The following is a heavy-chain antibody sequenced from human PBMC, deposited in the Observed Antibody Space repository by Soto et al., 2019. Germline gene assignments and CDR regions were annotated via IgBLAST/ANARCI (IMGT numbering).Heavy chain of an antibody. J-gene: IGHJ6*02. D-gene: IGHD3-3*01. Sequence: SVKVSCKASGGTFSSYAISWVRQAPGQGLEWMGGIIPIFGTANYAQKFQGRVTITADESTSTAYMELSSLRSEDTAVYYCARNDVWSGYLPAYCYYYYGMDVWGRGTTVTVSS. CDR3: ARNDVWSGYLPAYCYYYYGMDV. CDR2: IIPIFGTA. CDR1: GGTFSSYA. V-gene: IGHV1-69*13.